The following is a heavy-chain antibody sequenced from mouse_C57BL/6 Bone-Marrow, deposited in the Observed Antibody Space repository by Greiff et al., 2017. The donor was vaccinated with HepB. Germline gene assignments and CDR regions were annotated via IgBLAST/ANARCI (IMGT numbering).Heavy chain of an antibody. D-gene: IGHD2-4*01. CDR3: ASNDYDWYWYFDV. CDR2: ISSGSSTI. CDR1: GFTFSDYG. J-gene: IGHJ1*03. Sequence: EVQLMESGGGLVKPGGSLKLSCAASGFTFSDYGMHWVRQAPEKGLEWVAYISSGSSTIYYADTVKGRFTISRDNAKNTLFLQMTSLRSEETAMYYCASNDYDWYWYFDVWGTGTTVTVSS. V-gene: IGHV5-17*01.